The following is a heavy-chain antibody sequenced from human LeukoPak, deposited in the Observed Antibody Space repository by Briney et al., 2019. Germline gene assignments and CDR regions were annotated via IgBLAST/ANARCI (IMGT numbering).Heavy chain of an antibody. V-gene: IGHV3-23*01. J-gene: IGHJ5*02. CDR3: AKGAAAGLVDWFDP. CDR1: GFTFTNFA. Sequence: GGSLRLSCAVSGFTFTNFAMMWVRQAPGKGLQWVASITSDGATYYADSVRGRFMLSRDTSKNTLYLQMNSLTPEDTALYYCAKGAAAGLVDWFDPWGQGTLVTVSS. D-gene: IGHD6-25*01. CDR2: ITSDGAT.